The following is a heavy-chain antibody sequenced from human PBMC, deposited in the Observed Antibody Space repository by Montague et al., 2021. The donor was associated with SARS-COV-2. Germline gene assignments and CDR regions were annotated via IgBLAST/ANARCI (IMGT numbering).Heavy chain of an antibody. CDR1: GGSISSSSYY. J-gene: IGHJ2*01. V-gene: IGHV4-39*01. CDR2: IYSTGST. D-gene: IGHD3-22*01. CDR3: ARPPLSTMIVVVITHPRRYFDL. Sequence: SEILSLTCTVSGGSISSSSYYWGWIRQPPGKGLEWIGSIYSTGSTYYNPSLKSRVTISVDTSKNQFSLKLSSVTAADTAVYYCARPPLSTMIVVVITHPRRYFDLWGQGTLVTVSS.